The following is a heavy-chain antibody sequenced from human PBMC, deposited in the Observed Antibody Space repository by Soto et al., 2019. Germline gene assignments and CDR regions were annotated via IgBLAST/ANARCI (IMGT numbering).Heavy chain of an antibody. Sequence: QVQLVQSGAEVKKPGASVKVSCKASGYTFISYGINWVRQAPGQGLEWMGWISVYNGNTNYAQKFQGRVTMTTDTSTSTAYMELRSLRSHDTAVYYCAKDNIVDTGCYYGMDVWGQGTTVTVS. D-gene: IGHD5-18*01. J-gene: IGHJ6*02. CDR2: ISVYNGNT. CDR3: AKDNIVDTGCYYGMDV. V-gene: IGHV1-18*01. CDR1: GYTFISYG.